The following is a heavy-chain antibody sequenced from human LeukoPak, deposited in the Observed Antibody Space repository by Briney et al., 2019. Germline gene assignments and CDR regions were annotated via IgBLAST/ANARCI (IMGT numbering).Heavy chain of an antibody. J-gene: IGHJ4*02. V-gene: IGHV3-33*08. CDR2: IWYDGSNK. D-gene: IGHD5-12*01. Sequence: GRFLRLSCAASGFTFSSYAMHWVRQAPGKGLEWVAVIWYDGSNKYYADSVKGRFTISRDNSKNTLYLQMNSLRAEDTAVYYCARDSGGYVAYYFDYWGQGTLVTVSS. CDR3: ARDSGGYVAYYFDY. CDR1: GFTFSSYA.